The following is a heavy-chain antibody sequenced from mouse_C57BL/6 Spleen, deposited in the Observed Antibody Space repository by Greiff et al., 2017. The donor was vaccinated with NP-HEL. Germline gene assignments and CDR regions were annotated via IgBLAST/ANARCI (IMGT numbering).Heavy chain of an antibody. CDR1: GFSLTSYA. D-gene: IGHD1-1*01. Sequence: QVQLKESGPGLVAPSQSLSITCTVSGFSLTSYAISWVRQTPGKGLEWLGVIWTGGGTTYNSALIYSQSISKDYSKNQVFLKINRLHTDDTAKYYCARSYYDAEYYAMDYWGQGTSVTVSS. J-gene: IGHJ4*01. CDR2: IWTGGGT. V-gene: IGHV2-9-1*01. CDR3: ARSYYDAEYYAMDY.